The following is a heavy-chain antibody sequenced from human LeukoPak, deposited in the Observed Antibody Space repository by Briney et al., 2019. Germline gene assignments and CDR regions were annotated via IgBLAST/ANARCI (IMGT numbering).Heavy chain of an antibody. CDR2: TYNIGGT. J-gene: IGHJ4*02. D-gene: IGHD6-19*01. CDR3: AREAVAGTFDY. V-gene: IGHV4-59*02. CDR1: GGSVSRDY. Sequence: PSETLSLTCSVSGGSVSRDYWSWIRQPPGQRLEWLGYTYNIGGTNYNPCVKSRVSISVDTSKNQFSLMLSSVTAADTAVYYCAREAVAGTFDYWGQGALVTVSS.